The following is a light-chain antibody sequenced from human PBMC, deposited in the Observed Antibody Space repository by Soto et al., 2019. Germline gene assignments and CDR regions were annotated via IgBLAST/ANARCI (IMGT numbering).Light chain of an antibody. Sequence: QSVLTQPASVSGSPGQSITISCTGTSSDVGGYNYVSWYQQHPGKAPKLMIYDVSNRPSGGSNRFSGSKSGNTASLTISGLQAEDEADYYCSSYTSSSTPVVFGGGTKVTGL. V-gene: IGLV2-14*01. CDR3: SSYTSSSTPVV. CDR1: SSDVGGYNY. J-gene: IGLJ2*01. CDR2: DVS.